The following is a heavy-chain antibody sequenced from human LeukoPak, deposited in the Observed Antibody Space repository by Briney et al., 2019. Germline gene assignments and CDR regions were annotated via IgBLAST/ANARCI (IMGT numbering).Heavy chain of an antibody. D-gene: IGHD3-9*01. J-gene: IGHJ4*02. CDR3: AKDRGVRYFDWLSKYYFDY. CDR2: ISGSGGST. CDR1: GFTFSSYA. Sequence: GGSLRLSCAASGFTFSSYAMSWARQAPGKGLEWVSAISGSGGSTYYADSVKGRFTISRDNSKNTLYLQMNSLRAEDTAVYYCAKDRGVRYFDWLSKYYFDYWGQGTLVTVSS. V-gene: IGHV3-23*01.